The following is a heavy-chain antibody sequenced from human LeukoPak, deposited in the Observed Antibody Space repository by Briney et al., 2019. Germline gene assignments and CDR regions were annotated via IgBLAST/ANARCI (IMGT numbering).Heavy chain of an antibody. CDR3: ARHMNYDILTGYYSNFDY. Sequence: SETLSLTCTVSGGSISSSSHYWGWIRQPPGKGLEWIGSIYYSGSTYYNPSLKSRVTISVDTSKNQFSLKLSSVTAADTAVYYCARHMNYDILTGYYSNFDYWGQGTLVTVSS. CDR2: IYYSGST. D-gene: IGHD3-9*01. J-gene: IGHJ4*02. CDR1: GGSISSSSHY. V-gene: IGHV4-39*01.